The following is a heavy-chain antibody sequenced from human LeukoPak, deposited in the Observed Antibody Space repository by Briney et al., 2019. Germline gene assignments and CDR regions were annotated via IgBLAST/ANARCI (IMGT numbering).Heavy chain of an antibody. V-gene: IGHV3-21*01. CDR1: GFTFSSYS. J-gene: IGHJ4*02. CDR2: ISSGSNYI. CDR3: ARVGCSGGTCYDY. D-gene: IGHD2-15*01. Sequence: PGGSLRLSCAASGFTFSSYSMYWVSQAPGKGLEWVSFISSGSNYIYYIDSVKGRFTISRDNAKNSLYLQMNSLRVEDTAIYYCARVGCSGGTCYDYWGQGTLATVSS.